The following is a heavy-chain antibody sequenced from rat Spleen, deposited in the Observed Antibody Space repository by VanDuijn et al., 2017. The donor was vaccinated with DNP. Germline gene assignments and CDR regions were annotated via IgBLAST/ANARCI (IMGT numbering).Heavy chain of an antibody. CDR3: ATLIN. V-gene: IGHV5-31*01. J-gene: IGHJ2*01. D-gene: IGHD3-6*01. CDR1: GLTFNNYW. Sequence: EVQLVESGGGLVQPGRSLKLSCVASGLTFNNYWMTWIRQAPGKGLEWIASITSTGGSTYYLDSVKGRFTISRDNAKSTLYLQMDSLRSEDTATYYCATLINWGQGVMVTVSS. CDR2: ITSTGGST.